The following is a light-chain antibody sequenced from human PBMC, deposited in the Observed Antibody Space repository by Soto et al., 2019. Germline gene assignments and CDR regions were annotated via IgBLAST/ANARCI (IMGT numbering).Light chain of an antibody. Sequence: DIQMTQSPSSVSASVGDIITITCRASQPINTWLAWYQQKPGKAPNLLIYAGSTLHRGAPSRFSGSGSGTDFSLTIRNLEPEDFATYYCQQSNSFPYTFGQGTKVEMK. J-gene: IGKJ2*01. CDR3: QQSNSFPYT. CDR1: QPINTW. V-gene: IGKV1-12*01. CDR2: AGS.